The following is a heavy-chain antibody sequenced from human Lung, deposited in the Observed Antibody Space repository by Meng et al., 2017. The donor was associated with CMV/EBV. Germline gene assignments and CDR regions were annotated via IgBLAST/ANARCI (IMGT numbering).Heavy chain of an antibody. D-gene: IGHD3-9*01. V-gene: IGHV3-7*01. Sequence: SCAASGFTFSSYWMSWVRQDPGKGLEWVANIKQDGSEKYYVDSVKGRFTISRDNAKNSLYLQMNSLRAEDTAVYYCARDRYFDWLGDAFDIWGQGXMVTVSS. CDR1: GFTFSSYW. CDR2: IKQDGSEK. CDR3: ARDRYFDWLGDAFDI. J-gene: IGHJ3*02.